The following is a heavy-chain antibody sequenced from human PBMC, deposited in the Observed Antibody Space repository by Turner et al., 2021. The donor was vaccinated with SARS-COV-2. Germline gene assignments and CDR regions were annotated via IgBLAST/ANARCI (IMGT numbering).Heavy chain of an antibody. V-gene: IGHV3-74*01. D-gene: IGHD6-13*01. CDR3: ARVGIAAAGPTFYYYYYGMDV. J-gene: IGHJ6*02. Sequence: EVQLVESGGGLVQPGGSLRLSCAASGFTFSSYWMHWVRQAPGKGLVWVSRINGDGSSTSYADSVKGRFTISRDNAKNTLYLQMNSLRAENTAVDYCARVGIAAAGPTFYYYYYGMDVWGQGTTVTVSS. CDR1: GFTFSSYW. CDR2: INGDGSST.